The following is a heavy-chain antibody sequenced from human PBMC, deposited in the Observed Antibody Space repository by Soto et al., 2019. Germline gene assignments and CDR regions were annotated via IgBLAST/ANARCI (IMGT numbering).Heavy chain of an antibody. CDR2: ISAYNGNT. CDR3: ARDGPPMDY. Sequence: QVQLVQSGAEVKKPGASVKVSCKASGYTFTSYYISWVRQAPGQGLEWMGWISAYNGNTHYAQKVQGRVTMTTDTSRSTVYMDLRSLRSDDTAVYYCARDGPPMDYWGQGTLVTVSS. V-gene: IGHV1-18*01. D-gene: IGHD2-2*01. CDR1: GYTFTSYY. J-gene: IGHJ4*02.